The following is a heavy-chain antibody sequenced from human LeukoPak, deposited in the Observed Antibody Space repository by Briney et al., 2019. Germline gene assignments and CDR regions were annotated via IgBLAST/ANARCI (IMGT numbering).Heavy chain of an antibody. J-gene: IGHJ5*02. CDR1: GGPISSGGYS. D-gene: IGHD3-3*01. V-gene: IGHV4-30-2*01. Sequence: SETLSLTCAVSGGPISSGGYSWSWIRQPPGKGLEWIGYIYHSGSTYYNPSLKSRVTISVDRSKNQFSLKLSSVTAADTAVYYCARGGYYDFWSGYFGRNWFGPWGQGTLVTVSS. CDR2: IYHSGST. CDR3: ARGGYYDFWSGYFGRNWFGP.